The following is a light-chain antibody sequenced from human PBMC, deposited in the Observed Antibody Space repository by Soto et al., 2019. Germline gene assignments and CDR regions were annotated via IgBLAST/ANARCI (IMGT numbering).Light chain of an antibody. Sequence: DIQMTQSPSSVSASVGDRVTMTCRASQGISSWLVWYQQKAGKAPKLLIYAASKLQSGVPSRFSGSGSGTDFTLTISSLQHEESATYYCQQANSFPQTFGQGTKVEIK. CDR1: QGISSW. CDR2: AAS. V-gene: IGKV1-12*01. CDR3: QQANSFPQT. J-gene: IGKJ1*01.